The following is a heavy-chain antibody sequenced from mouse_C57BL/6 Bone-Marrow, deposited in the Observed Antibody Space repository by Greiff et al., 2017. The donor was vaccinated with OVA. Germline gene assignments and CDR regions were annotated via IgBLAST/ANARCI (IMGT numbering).Heavy chain of an antibody. V-gene: IGHV1-5*01. CDR3: AFYGSSHWYFDV. CDR1: GYTFTSYW. J-gene: IGHJ1*03. Sequence: VQLQQSGTVLARPGASVKMSCKTSGYTFTSYWMHWVKQRPGQGLEWIGAIYPGNSDTSYNQKFKGKAKLTAVTSASTAYMELSSLTNEDSAVYYCAFYGSSHWYFDVWGTGTTVTVSS. D-gene: IGHD1-1*01. CDR2: IYPGNSDT.